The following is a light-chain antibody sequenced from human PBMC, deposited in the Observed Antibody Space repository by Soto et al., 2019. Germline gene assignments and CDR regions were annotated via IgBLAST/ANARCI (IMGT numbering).Light chain of an antibody. Sequence: EIVLTQSPATLSLSPGERATLSCRASQSVSSSLAWYQQQPGQAPRLLVYDASNRATGIPDRFSGSGSGTDFTLTISSLEPEDFALYYCQQRSNWPPTFGRGTKVEIK. V-gene: IGKV3-11*01. J-gene: IGKJ1*01. CDR2: DAS. CDR3: QQRSNWPPT. CDR1: QSVSSS.